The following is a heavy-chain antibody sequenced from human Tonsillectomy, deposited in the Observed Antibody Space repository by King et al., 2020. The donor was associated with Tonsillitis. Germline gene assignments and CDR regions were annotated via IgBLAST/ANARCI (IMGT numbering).Heavy chain of an antibody. CDR3: AREEGVNGYYFDY. J-gene: IGHJ4*02. CDR1: GFPFSRYA. V-gene: IGHV3-21*01. D-gene: IGHD3-9*01. Sequence: VQLVESGGGLVKPGGSLRLPCAASGFPFSRYALNWVRQPPGKGLEGVSSISSDRSFIYYADPLKGRFTITRDNAKNSLYLQMNSLRAEDTAVYYCAREEGVNGYYFDYWGQGTLVTVSS. CDR2: ISSDRSFI.